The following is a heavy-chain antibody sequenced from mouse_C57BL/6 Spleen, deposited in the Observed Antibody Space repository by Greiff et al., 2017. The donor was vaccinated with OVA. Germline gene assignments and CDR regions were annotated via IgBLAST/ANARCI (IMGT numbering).Heavy chain of an antibody. CDR3: ARVTRYFDV. J-gene: IGHJ1*03. D-gene: IGHD2-12*01. Sequence: QVQLQQSGPELVKPGASVKISCKASGYAFSSSWMNWVKQRPGQGLEWIGRIYPGDGDTNYNGKFKGKATLTADKSSSTAYMQLSSLTSEDSAVYFCARVTRYFDVWGTGTTVTVSS. CDR1: GYAFSSSW. CDR2: IYPGDGDT. V-gene: IGHV1-82*01.